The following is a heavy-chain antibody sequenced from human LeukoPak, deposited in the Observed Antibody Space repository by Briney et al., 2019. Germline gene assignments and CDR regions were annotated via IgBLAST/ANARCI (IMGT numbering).Heavy chain of an antibody. Sequence: KPSETLSLTCTVSGGSNSSYYWSWIRQPPGKGLEWIGYIYYSGSTNYNPSLKSRVTISVDTSKNQFSLKLSSVTAADTAVYYCARGMDYFDYWGQGTLVTVSS. CDR3: ARGMDYFDY. V-gene: IGHV4-59*01. D-gene: IGHD2-2*03. CDR2: IYYSGST. J-gene: IGHJ4*02. CDR1: GGSNSSYY.